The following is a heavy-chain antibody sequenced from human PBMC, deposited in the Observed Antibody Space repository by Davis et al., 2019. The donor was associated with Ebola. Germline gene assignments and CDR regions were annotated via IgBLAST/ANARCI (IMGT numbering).Heavy chain of an antibody. CDR3: ARAQFPTTSDH. V-gene: IGHV1-18*04. CDR1: GYTFTSYG. CDR2: INPHNGNT. J-gene: IGHJ4*02. D-gene: IGHD1-1*01. Sequence: ASVKVSCKASGYTFTSYGIAWVRQAPGQGLEWMGWINPHNGNTNYAQNVQGRVTMTTDSSTSTAYMEVGSLRSDDTAVYYCARAQFPTTSDHWGQGTLVTVSS.